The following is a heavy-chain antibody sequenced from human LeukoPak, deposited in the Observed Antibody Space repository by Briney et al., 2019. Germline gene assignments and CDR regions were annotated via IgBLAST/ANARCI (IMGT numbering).Heavy chain of an antibody. CDR2: IDWNGGNT. D-gene: IGHD3-22*01. V-gene: IGHV3-20*04. Sequence: AGGSLRLSCSASGFTFGDYGISWVRQGPGKGLEWVSGIDWNGGNTVYADSVKGRFTVSRDNAKSSLYLQMNSLRAEDTALYYCARAGDYYDTHYFDYWGQGTLVSVSS. CDR3: ARAGDYYDTHYFDY. J-gene: IGHJ4*02. CDR1: GFTFGDYG.